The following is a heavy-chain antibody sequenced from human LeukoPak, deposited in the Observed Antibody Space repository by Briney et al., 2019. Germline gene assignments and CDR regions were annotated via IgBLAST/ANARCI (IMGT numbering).Heavy chain of an antibody. CDR3: AKDIGPLDTMIVVVNAPV. CDR2: IKQDGSEK. Sequence: GGSLRLSCAASGFTFSSYWMSWVRQAPGKGLEWVANIKQDGSEKYYVDSVKGRFTISRDNSKNTLYLQMNSLRAEDTAVYYCAKDIGPLDTMIVVVNAPVWGQGTLVTVSS. D-gene: IGHD3-22*01. CDR1: GFTFSSYW. V-gene: IGHV3-7*03. J-gene: IGHJ4*02.